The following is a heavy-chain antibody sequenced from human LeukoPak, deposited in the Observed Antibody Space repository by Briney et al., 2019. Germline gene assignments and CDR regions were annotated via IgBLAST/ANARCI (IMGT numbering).Heavy chain of an antibody. CDR2: IKQDGSEK. CDR3: ARVNPLLAPGAFDI. Sequence: GGSLRLSCTASGFTISTYWMSWVRQAPGKGLAWVANIKQDGSEKYYVDSVKGRFTISRDNVKNLLSLQMSSLRGEDTGVYFCARVNPLLAPGAFDIWGQGTMVAVSS. V-gene: IGHV3-7*01. D-gene: IGHD2-15*01. J-gene: IGHJ3*02. CDR1: GFTISTYW.